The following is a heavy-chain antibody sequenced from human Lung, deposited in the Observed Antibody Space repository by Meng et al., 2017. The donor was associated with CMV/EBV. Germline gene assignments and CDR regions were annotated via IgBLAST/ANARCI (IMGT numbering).Heavy chain of an antibody. CDR1: GGSISSGGYY. J-gene: IGHJ5*02. Sequence: QRQGSGPRLVKPSQTLSLTCTVSGGSISSGGYYWSWIRQHPGKGLEWIGYIHSSGSTYYNPSLRSRLTISVDTSKNQFSLKLSSVTAADTAVYYCARASYGSGSPLGESWFDPWGQGTLVTVSS. V-gene: IGHV4-31*03. D-gene: IGHD3-10*01. CDR3: ARASYGSGSPLGESWFDP. CDR2: IHSSGST.